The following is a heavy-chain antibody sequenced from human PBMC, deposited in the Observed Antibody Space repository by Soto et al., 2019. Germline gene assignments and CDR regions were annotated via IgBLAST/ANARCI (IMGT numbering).Heavy chain of an antibody. V-gene: IGHV4-59*01. CDR1: GNSITSYY. Sequence: ETLSLTCTVSGNSITSYYWSWIRQPPGKGLEWIGYIYHAGSTNYNPSLKSRVTVSEDTSKNQLSLKLTSVTAADTAVYYCARVLGGDPFYGMDVWGQGTTVT. D-gene: IGHD2-21*02. CDR3: ARVLGGDPFYGMDV. J-gene: IGHJ6*02. CDR2: IYHAGST.